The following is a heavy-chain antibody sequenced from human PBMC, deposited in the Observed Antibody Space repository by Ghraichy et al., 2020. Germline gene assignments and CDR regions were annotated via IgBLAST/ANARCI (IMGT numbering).Heavy chain of an antibody. CDR2: IWYDGSNK. D-gene: IGHD2-2*02. J-gene: IGHJ3*02. CDR3: ARLDIVVVPAAIRASDAFDI. CDR1: GFTFSSYG. V-gene: IGHV3-33*01. Sequence: GGSLRLSCAASGFTFSSYGMHWVRQALGKGLEWVAVIWYDGSNKYYADSVKGRFTISRDNSKNTLYLQMNSLRAEDTAVYYCARLDIVVVPAAIRASDAFDIWGQGTMVTVSS.